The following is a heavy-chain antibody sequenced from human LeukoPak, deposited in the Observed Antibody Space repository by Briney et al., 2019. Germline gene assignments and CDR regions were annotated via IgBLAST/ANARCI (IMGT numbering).Heavy chain of an antibody. V-gene: IGHV3-23*01. Sequence: SGGSLRLSCAASGFTFNSYAMTWVRQGPGKGLECFSAITGSGGDTNYADSVKGRFTVSRDNSKNTLYLQMNSLRSEDTAVYYCAKALAKSSSWYFDYWGRGTLVTVSS. J-gene: IGHJ4*02. CDR3: AKALAKSSSWYFDY. CDR2: ITGSGGDT. CDR1: GFTFNSYA. D-gene: IGHD6-13*01.